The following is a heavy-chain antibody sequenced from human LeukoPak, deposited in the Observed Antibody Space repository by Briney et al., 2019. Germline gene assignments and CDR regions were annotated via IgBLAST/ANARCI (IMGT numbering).Heavy chain of an antibody. Sequence: SETLSLTCTVSGGSISSGSYYWSWIRQPAGKGLEWIGRIYTSGSTNYNPSPKSRVTISVDTSKNQFSLKLSSVTAADTAVYYCARDGGDFWSGQYYFDYWGQGTLVTVSS. V-gene: IGHV4-61*02. D-gene: IGHD3-3*01. CDR2: IYTSGST. CDR3: ARDGGDFWSGQYYFDY. CDR1: GGSISSGSYY. J-gene: IGHJ4*02.